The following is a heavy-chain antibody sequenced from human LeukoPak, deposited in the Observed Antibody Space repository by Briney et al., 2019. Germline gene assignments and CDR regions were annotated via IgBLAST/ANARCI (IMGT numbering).Heavy chain of an antibody. CDR3: ARDSGTTGDY. CDR2: ISAYNGNT. D-gene: IGHD1-7*01. CDR1: GGTFSSYA. V-gene: IGHV1-18*01. Sequence: ASVKVSCKASGGTFSSYAINWVRQAPGQGLEWMGWISAYNGNTNYAQKLQGRVTMTTDTSTSTAYMELRSLRSDDTAVYYCARDSGTTGDYWGQGTLVTVSS. J-gene: IGHJ4*02.